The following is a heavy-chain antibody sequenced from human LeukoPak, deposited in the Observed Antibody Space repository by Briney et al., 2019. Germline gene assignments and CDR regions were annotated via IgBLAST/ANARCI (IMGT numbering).Heavy chain of an antibody. Sequence: GGSLRLSXAASGFTFSSYAMSWVRQAPGKGLEWVSAISGSGGSTYYADSVKGRFTISRDNSKNTLYLQMNSLRAEDTAVYYCAIDQRHTYYYDSSGYYYVSYWGQGTLVTVSS. D-gene: IGHD3-22*01. CDR3: AIDQRHTYYYDSSGYYYVSY. V-gene: IGHV3-23*01. CDR2: ISGSGGST. J-gene: IGHJ4*02. CDR1: GFTFSSYA.